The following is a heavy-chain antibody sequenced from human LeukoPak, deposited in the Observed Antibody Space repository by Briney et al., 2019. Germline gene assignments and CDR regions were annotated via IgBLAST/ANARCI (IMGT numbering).Heavy chain of an antibody. D-gene: IGHD2-15*01. Sequence: PSETLSLTCTVSGGSISSYSWSWIRQPPGKGLEWIGYIYHSGSTYYNPSLKSRVTISVDRSKNQFSLKLSSVTAADTAVYYCAKEKGYCSGGSCTGWFDPWGQGTRVIVSS. CDR3: AKEKGYCSGGSCTGWFDP. CDR1: GGSISSYS. J-gene: IGHJ5*02. V-gene: IGHV4-30-2*01. CDR2: IYHSGST.